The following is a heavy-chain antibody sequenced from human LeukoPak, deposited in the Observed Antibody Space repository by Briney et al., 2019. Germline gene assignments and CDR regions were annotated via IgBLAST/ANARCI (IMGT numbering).Heavy chain of an antibody. V-gene: IGHV3-30*03. Sequence: GRSLRLSCVASGFTFSAYGFHWVRQAPGKGLEWVTMISYDGTNKFYGGSVKGRFTISRDNSKNTLYLQMNSLRAEDTAVYYCATDSNDYGDYWGQGTLVTVSS. D-gene: IGHD2-21*01. CDR3: ATDSNDYGDY. J-gene: IGHJ4*02. CDR2: ISYDGTNK. CDR1: GFTFSAYG.